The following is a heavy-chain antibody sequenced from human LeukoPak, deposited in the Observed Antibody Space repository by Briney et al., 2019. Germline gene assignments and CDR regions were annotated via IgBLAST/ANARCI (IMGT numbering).Heavy chain of an antibody. V-gene: IGHV4-30-2*01. D-gene: IGHD3-9*01. J-gene: IGHJ4*02. CDR1: GGSISSGGYY. CDR3: ARVDYFDWLSPDF. Sequence: SETLSLTCTVSGGSISSGGYYWSWIRQPPGKGLEWIGYIYHSGSTYYNPSLKSRVTISVDTSKNQFSLKLSSVTAADTAVYYCARVDYFDWLSPDFWGQGTLVTVSS. CDR2: IYHSGST.